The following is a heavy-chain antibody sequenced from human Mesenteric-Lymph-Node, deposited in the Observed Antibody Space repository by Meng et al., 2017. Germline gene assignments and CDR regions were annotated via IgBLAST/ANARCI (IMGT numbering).Heavy chain of an antibody. CDR2: INPSGGST. V-gene: IGHV1-46*01. CDR1: GYTFTSYY. D-gene: IGHD3-9*01. J-gene: IGHJ6*02. CDR3: AREWRYFDWLSYYYYYGMDV. Sequence: ASVKVSCKASGYTFTSYYMHWVRQAPGQGLEWMGIINPSGGSTSYAQKFQGRVTMTRDTSTSTVYMELSSLRSEDTAVYYCAREWRYFDWLSYYYYYGMDVWGQGTTVTVSS.